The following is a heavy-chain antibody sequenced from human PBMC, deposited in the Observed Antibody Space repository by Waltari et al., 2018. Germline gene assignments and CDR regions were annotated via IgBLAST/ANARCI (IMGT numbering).Heavy chain of an antibody. D-gene: IGHD1-26*01. Sequence: QVQLQQWGAGLLEPSETLSLTCAVYGGSFSDYYFHWIRQPPGKGLEWIGEISHEGTTNYTPSLKSRGTISVDKSKNQFSLKLTSLTAADTAVYYCARPGDLGGTSFHYWGQGTLVTVSS. CDR1: GGSFSDYY. V-gene: IGHV4-34*01. CDR2: ISHEGTT. CDR3: ARPGDLGGTSFHY. J-gene: IGHJ4*02.